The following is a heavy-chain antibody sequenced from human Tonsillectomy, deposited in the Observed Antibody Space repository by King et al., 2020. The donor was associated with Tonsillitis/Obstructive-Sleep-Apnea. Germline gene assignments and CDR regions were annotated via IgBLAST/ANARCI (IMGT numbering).Heavy chain of an antibody. CDR1: GYTFTNYA. CDR3: ARDLNYDFWSGYSNDAFDI. Sequence: AQLVQSGSELKKPGASVRVSCKASGYTFTNYALNWVRQAPGQGLEWMGWIKTNTGNPTYAQGFTGRFVFSLDTSVSTAYLRISSLKAEDTAVYYCARDLNYDFWSGYSNDAFDIWGQGTRVTVSS. CDR2: IKTNTGNP. D-gene: IGHD3-3*01. J-gene: IGHJ3*02. V-gene: IGHV7-4-1*02.